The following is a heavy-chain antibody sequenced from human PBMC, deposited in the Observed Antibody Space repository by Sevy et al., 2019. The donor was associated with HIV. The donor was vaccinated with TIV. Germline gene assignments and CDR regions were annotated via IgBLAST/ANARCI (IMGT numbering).Heavy chain of an antibody. Sequence: SETLSLTCTVSGGSVSSGSYYWSWIRQPSGKRREWIGYIYYSGSTNYNPSLKSRVTISVDTSKNQFSLKLSSVTAADTAVYYCASRSSGWYSEGVYYFDYWGQGTLVTVSS. V-gene: IGHV4-61*01. CDR3: ASRSSGWYSEGVYYFDY. CDR2: IYYSGST. J-gene: IGHJ4*02. CDR1: GGSVSSGSYY. D-gene: IGHD6-19*01.